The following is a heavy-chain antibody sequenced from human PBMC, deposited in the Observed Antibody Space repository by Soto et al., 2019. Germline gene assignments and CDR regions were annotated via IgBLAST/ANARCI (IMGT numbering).Heavy chain of an antibody. CDR3: ARAPIDSSGYYETPPVSWFDP. Sequence: QVQLVQSGAEVKKPGSSVKVSCKASGGTFSSYAISWVRQAPGQGLEWMGGIIPIFGTANYAQKFQGRVTITADESTSTAYMELSSMRSEDTAVYYCARAPIDSSGYYETPPVSWFDPWGQGTLVTVSS. CDR2: IIPIFGTA. D-gene: IGHD3-22*01. V-gene: IGHV1-69*01. J-gene: IGHJ5*02. CDR1: GGTFSSYA.